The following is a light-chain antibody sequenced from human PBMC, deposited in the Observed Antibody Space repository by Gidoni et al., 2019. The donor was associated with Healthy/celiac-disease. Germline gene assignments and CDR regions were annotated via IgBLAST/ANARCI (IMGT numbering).Light chain of an antibody. CDR3: SSYTISSTYV. Sequence: SSLTQPAAVSGSPGQSIAISCTGTSSDVAGYKYVSWYQHYPGKAPTLMLYEVSNRPSVVSTLISGSKSGNTASLTISVLQADDEADYYCSSYTISSTYVFGTGTKVTVL. J-gene: IGLJ1*01. CDR2: EVS. CDR1: SSDVAGYKY. V-gene: IGLV2-14*01.